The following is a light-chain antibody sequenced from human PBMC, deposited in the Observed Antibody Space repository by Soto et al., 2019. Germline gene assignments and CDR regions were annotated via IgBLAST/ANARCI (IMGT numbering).Light chain of an antibody. CDR3: QQYNSWPPIT. J-gene: IGKJ5*01. CDR2: GAS. Sequence: EIVLTQSPGTLSLSPGEGSTLSCRASQRISSNFLAWYQQKRGQAPRLLIHGASNRATGIPDRFSGSGSGTEFTLTISRLEPEDFVVYYCQQYNSWPPITFGQGTRLEIK. CDR1: QRISSNF. V-gene: IGKV3-20*01.